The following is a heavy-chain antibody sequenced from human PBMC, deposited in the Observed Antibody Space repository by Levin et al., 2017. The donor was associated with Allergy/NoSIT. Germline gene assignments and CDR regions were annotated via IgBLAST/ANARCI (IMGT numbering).Heavy chain of an antibody. J-gene: IGHJ4*02. V-gene: IGHV5-51*01. D-gene: IGHD5-18*01. Sequence: KVSCKGSGYSFTSYWIGWVRQMPGKGLEWMGIIYPGDSDTRYIPSFQGQVTISADKSISTAYLQWSSLKASDTAMYYCARPAVDTAMVPFDYWGQGTLVTVSS. CDR1: GYSFTSYW. CDR3: ARPAVDTAMVPFDY. CDR2: IYPGDSDT.